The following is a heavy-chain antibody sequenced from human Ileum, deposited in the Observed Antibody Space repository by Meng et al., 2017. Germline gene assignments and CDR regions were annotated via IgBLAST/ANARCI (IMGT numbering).Heavy chain of an antibody. D-gene: IGHD6-6*01. CDR1: GFSLNTVGVG. CDR2: IYWDDEY. J-gene: IGHJ5*02. CDR3: VHRLVAAQHWFDP. Sequence: QITLKESGPTLVEPTETLTLTCTFSGFSLNTVGVGVGWIRQPPGKALEWLALIYWDDEYRYSPSLRSKLTITKDTSRNQVVLRMTNVAPVDAGTYYCVHRLVAAQHWFDPWGQGTLVTVPQ. V-gene: IGHV2-5*02.